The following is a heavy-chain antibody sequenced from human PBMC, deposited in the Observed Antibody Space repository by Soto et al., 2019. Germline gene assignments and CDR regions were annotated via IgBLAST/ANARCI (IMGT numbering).Heavy chain of an antibody. CDR3: ATMGFCGPGCYSFDY. V-gene: IGHV1-24*01. CDR2: FDPEGSDT. D-gene: IGHD2-21*02. J-gene: IGHJ4*02. CDR1: GYTLSELD. Sequence: AAGKVSCKVSGYTLSELDIHWVRQAPGKGFEWMGGFDPEGSDTIYAQKFQGRVTMTSDTSTETAYMELESLTSEDTAFYYCATMGFCGPGCYSFDYWGQGTLVTVSS.